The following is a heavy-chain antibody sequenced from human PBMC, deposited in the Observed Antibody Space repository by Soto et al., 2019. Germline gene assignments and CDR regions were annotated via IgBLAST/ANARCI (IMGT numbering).Heavy chain of an antibody. Sequence: ASVKVSCKASGYTFTSYGISWVRQAPGQGLEWMGWISAYSGNTNYAQKLQGRVTMTTDTSTSTAYMELRSLRSDDTAVYYCARYSGISPSTAIVDYRGQATLVTGSS. V-gene: IGHV1-18*04. D-gene: IGHD2-21*01. CDR3: ARYSGISPSTAIVDY. CDR1: GYTFTSYG. J-gene: IGHJ4*02. CDR2: ISAYSGNT.